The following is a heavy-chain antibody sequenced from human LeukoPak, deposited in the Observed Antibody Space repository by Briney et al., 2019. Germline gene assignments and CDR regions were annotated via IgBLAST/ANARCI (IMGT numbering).Heavy chain of an antibody. J-gene: IGHJ4*02. CDR2: ISKNSEGGTT. Sequence: NPGGSLRLSCAASGFSFSDAWMSWVRQAPGKGLEWLGRISKNSEGGTTDYGAPVKGRFTVSRDDSRNTLYLQMNSLRTEDTAGYYCATGGHYFGLWGQGTLITVSS. CDR3: ATGGHYFGL. D-gene: IGHD3-16*01. CDR1: GFSFSDAW. V-gene: IGHV3-15*01.